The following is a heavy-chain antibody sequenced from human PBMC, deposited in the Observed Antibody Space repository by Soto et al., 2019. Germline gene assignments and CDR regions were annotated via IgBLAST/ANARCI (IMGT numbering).Heavy chain of an antibody. CDR3: ARGQYDSSGYYIAPVLGYFDY. V-gene: IGHV4-61*08. CDR2: SYYIGST. J-gene: IGHJ4*02. D-gene: IGHD3-22*01. CDR1: GGSISSGGYY. Sequence: SETLSLTCTVSGGSISSGGYYWSWIRQHPGKGLERIGYSYYIGSTNYNPSLMSRVTISVDTSKNQFSLKLSSVTAADTAVYYCARGQYDSSGYYIAPVLGYFDYWGQGTLVTVSS.